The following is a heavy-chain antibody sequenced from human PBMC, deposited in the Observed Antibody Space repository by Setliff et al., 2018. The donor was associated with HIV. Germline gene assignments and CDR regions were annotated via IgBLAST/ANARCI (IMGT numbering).Heavy chain of an antibody. V-gene: IGHV1-69*10. CDR1: GDTFSSYA. J-gene: IGHJ4*02. Sequence: EASVKVSCKASGDTFSSYAISWVRQAPGQGLEWMGGIIPVLGLSYYAQNFQGRVTITADESTSTAYMELSSLRSEDTAVYYCASYSGSYYFILHYWGQGTLVTVSS. D-gene: IGHD1-26*01. CDR2: IIPVLGLS. CDR3: ASYSGSYYFILHY.